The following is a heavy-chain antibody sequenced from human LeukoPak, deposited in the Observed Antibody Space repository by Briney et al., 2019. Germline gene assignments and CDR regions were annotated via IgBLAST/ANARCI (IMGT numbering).Heavy chain of an antibody. Sequence: ASVKVSCKASGYTFTGYYMHWVRQAPGQGLEWMGWINPNSGGTNYAQKFQGRVTMTRDTSISTAYMELSRLRSDDTAVYYCARVVGATSPFDYWGQGTLVTVSP. CDR1: GYTFTGYY. V-gene: IGHV1-2*02. CDR2: INPNSGGT. J-gene: IGHJ4*02. CDR3: ARVVGATSPFDY. D-gene: IGHD1-26*01.